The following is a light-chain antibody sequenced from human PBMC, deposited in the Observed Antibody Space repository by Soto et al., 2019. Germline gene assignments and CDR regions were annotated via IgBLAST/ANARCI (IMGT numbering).Light chain of an antibody. CDR1: LSVSRN. Sequence: EIVMTQSPATLSVSPGERATLSCRASLSVSRNLAWYQQKPGQAPRLLIFDASTRATGIPARFSGSGSGTDFTLTISYLEPEDFAIYYCQQGGNWPLTFGQGTRLEIK. V-gene: IGKV3-11*01. CDR3: QQGGNWPLT. CDR2: DAS. J-gene: IGKJ5*01.